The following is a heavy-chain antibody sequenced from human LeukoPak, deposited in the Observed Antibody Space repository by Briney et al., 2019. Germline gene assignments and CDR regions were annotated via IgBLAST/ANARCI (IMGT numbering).Heavy chain of an antibody. D-gene: IGHD5-18*01. CDR2: IIPIFGTA. Sequence: SVEVSFKASGGTFSIYAISWVRQAPGQGLEWMGGIIPIFGTANYAQKFQGRVTITADESTSTAYMELSSLRSEDTAVYYCARADRDTAKVRFDMWRQGTLVTVSS. CDR1: GGTFSIYA. CDR3: ARADRDTAKVRFDM. V-gene: IGHV1-69*13. J-gene: IGHJ4*02.